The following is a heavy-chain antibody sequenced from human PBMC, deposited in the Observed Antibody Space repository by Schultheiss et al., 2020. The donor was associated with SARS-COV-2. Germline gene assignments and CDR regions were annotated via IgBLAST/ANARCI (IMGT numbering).Heavy chain of an antibody. J-gene: IGHJ4*02. CDR3: ARDTHSYGFDY. D-gene: IGHD5-18*01. Sequence: GGSLRLSCAASGFTFSSYAMSWVRQAPGKGLEWVSYISSSSSTIYYADSVKGRFTISRDNAKNSLYLQMNSLRAEDTAVYYCARDTHSYGFDYWGQGTLVTVSS. V-gene: IGHV3-48*04. CDR1: GFTFSSYA. CDR2: ISSSSSTI.